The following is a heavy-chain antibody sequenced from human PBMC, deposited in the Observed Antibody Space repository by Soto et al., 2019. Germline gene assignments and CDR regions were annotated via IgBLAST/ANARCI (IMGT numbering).Heavy chain of an antibody. J-gene: IGHJ5*02. CDR1: GGSIDNSHSF. CDR2: VYYSGGA. D-gene: IGHD6-19*01. Sequence: PSGNLSLTCYVSGGSIDNSHSFWGWVRQPPGKGLEFIGSVYYSGGAYYSPSLKSRVTVSVDTSKNQLSLRVNSVTAADTAVYYCLISVEAATRHTDSVPCGQGILVTVSS. CDR3: LISVEAATRHTDSVP. V-gene: IGHV4-39*01.